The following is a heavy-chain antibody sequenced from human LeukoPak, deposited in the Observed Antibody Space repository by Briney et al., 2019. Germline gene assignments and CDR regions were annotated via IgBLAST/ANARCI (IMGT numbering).Heavy chain of an antibody. D-gene: IGHD6-6*01. V-gene: IGHV3-73*01. CDR1: GFTFSGSA. CDR3: TRPCGYSSSSNLYYYYYYMDV. Sequence: GGSLRLSCAASGFTFSGSAMHWVRQASGKGLEWVGRIRSKANSYATAYAASVKGRFTISRDDSKNTAYLQMNSLKTEDTAVYYCTRPCGYSSSSNLYYYYYYMDVWDKGTTVTVSS. J-gene: IGHJ6*03. CDR2: IRSKANSYAT.